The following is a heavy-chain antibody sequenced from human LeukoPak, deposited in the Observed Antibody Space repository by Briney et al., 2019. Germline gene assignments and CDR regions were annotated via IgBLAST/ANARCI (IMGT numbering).Heavy chain of an antibody. D-gene: IGHD2-2*01. Sequence: GGSLRLSCAASGFTFSSYGMHWVRQAPGKGLEWVAVIWYDGSNKYYADSVKGRFTISRDNSKNTLYLQMNSLRAEDTAVYYCAKIIVVVPAAAYRDDYWGQGTLVTVSS. CDR2: IWYDGSNK. CDR1: GFTFSSYG. CDR3: AKIIVVVPAAAYRDDY. V-gene: IGHV3-33*06. J-gene: IGHJ4*02.